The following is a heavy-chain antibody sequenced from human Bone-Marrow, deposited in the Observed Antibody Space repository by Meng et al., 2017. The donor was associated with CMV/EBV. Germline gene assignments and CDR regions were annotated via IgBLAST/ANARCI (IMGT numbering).Heavy chain of an antibody. Sequence: ASVKVSCKASGYTFAGHYLHWVRQAPGQGLEWMGWINPNSGATNYAQKFRGRATMTRDTSTRTAYMDLRRLRSDDTALYCCAREWRRRRHDRDYNVPAGFDIWGQGTMVTVSS. D-gene: IGHD3-22*01. V-gene: IGHV1-2*02. CDR2: INPNSGAT. CDR1: GYTFAGHY. J-gene: IGHJ3*02. CDR3: AREWRRRRHDRDYNVPAGFDI.